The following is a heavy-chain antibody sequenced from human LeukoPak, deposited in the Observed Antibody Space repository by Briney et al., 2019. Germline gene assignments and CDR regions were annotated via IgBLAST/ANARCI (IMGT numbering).Heavy chain of an antibody. CDR1: GFTVSSNH. J-gene: IGHJ4*02. Sequence: SGGSLRLSCAASGFTVSSNHMSWVRQAPGKGLEWVANIKQVGSEKYYVDSVKGRFTISRDNAKNSLYLQMNSLRAEDTAVYYCARNPYSSGWYIDYWGQGTLVTVSS. D-gene: IGHD6-19*01. CDR3: ARNPYSSGWYIDY. V-gene: IGHV3-7*01. CDR2: IKQVGSEK.